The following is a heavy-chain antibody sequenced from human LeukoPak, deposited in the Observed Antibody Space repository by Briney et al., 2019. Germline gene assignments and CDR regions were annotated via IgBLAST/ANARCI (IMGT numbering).Heavy chain of an antibody. V-gene: IGHV3-23*01. CDR1: GFTFSSYG. Sequence: GGSLRLSCAASGFTFSSYGMSWVRQAPGKGLEWVSSISGSGDTSYYAASVKGRFTISRDNSKNTLYLQMNSLRAEDTAVYYCAKDGLGHCSGGSCYQFDYWGQGTLVTVSS. CDR2: ISGSGDTS. J-gene: IGHJ4*02. CDR3: AKDGLGHCSGGSCYQFDY. D-gene: IGHD2-15*01.